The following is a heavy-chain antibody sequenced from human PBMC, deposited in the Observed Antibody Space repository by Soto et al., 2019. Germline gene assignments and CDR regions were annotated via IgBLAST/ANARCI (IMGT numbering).Heavy chain of an antibody. CDR3: ARVLYGDYIGNWFDP. Sequence: ASVKVSCKASGGTFSSYTISWVRQAPGQGLEWMGWISAYNGNTNYAQKLQGRVTMTTDTSTSTAYMELRSLRSDDTAVYYCARVLYGDYIGNWFDPWGQGTLVTVSS. D-gene: IGHD4-17*01. CDR2: ISAYNGNT. V-gene: IGHV1-18*01. CDR1: GGTFSSYT. J-gene: IGHJ5*02.